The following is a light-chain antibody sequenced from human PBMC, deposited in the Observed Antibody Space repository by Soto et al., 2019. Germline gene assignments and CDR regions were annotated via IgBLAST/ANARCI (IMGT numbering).Light chain of an antibody. Sequence: QSALTQPPSVSGSPGQSVTISCTGTSSDVDSYNRVSWYQQPPGTAPKLMIYEVSNRPSGVPDRFSGSKSGNTASLTISGLQAEDEADYYCSLYTSSSTYVFGTGTKLTVL. J-gene: IGLJ1*01. CDR1: SSDVDSYNR. CDR3: SLYTSSSTYV. V-gene: IGLV2-18*01. CDR2: EVS.